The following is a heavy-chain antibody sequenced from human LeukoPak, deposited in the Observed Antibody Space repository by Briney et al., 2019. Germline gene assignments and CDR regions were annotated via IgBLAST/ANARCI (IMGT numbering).Heavy chain of an antibody. Sequence: PGGSLRLSCAASGFTFSSYSMNWVRQAPGKGLEWVSYISSSSSTIYYADSVKGRFTISRDNAKNSLYLQMNSLRAEDTAVYYCARDLGYYDFWSGQGEKQDYWGQGTLVTVSS. V-gene: IGHV3-48*01. D-gene: IGHD3-3*01. CDR2: ISSSSSTI. CDR1: GFTFSSYS. J-gene: IGHJ4*02. CDR3: ARDLGYYDFWSGQGEKQDY.